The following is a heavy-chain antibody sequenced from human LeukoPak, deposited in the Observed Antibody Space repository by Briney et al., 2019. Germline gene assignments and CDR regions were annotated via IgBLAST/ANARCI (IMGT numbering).Heavy chain of an antibody. D-gene: IGHD5-12*01. CDR3: ARVGMVATMLLVEFDY. Sequence: ASVKVSCKASGYTFTGYYMHWVRQAPGQGLEWMGWINPNSGGTNYAQKFQGRVTMTRDTSISTAYMELSRLRSDDTAVYYCARVGMVATMLLVEFDYWGQGTLVTVSS. V-gene: IGHV1-2*02. CDR2: INPNSGGT. CDR1: GYTFTGYY. J-gene: IGHJ4*02.